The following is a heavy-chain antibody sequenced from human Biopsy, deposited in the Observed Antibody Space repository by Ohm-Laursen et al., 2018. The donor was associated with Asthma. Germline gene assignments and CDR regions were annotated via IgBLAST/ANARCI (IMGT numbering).Heavy chain of an antibody. Sequence: TLSLTCTVSGDSITSGGFCWNWIPQHPGKGLEWIGYIHHSGTSYFNPSLKSRVSFSRDTSKNQFSLRLSSVTAADTAMYYCARIPRRSGSYFVDYWGQGTLVTVSS. D-gene: IGHD3-22*01. J-gene: IGHJ4*02. CDR2: IHHSGTS. CDR1: GDSITSGGFC. V-gene: IGHV4-31*03. CDR3: ARIPRRSGSYFVDY.